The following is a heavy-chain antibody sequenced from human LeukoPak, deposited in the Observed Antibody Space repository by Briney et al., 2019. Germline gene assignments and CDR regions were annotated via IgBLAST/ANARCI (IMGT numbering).Heavy chain of an antibody. V-gene: IGHV3-48*01. D-gene: IGHD3-22*01. CDR2: ISNSATTT. CDR1: GFSFSDYN. J-gene: IGHJ4*02. Sequence: GGSLRLSCAASGFSFSDYNFNWVRQVPGRGLDWVSYISNSATTTYYADSVKGRFSMSRDNVANSLYLQMNSLRAEDTAVYYCAKSSHYDASGYYREYYFDSWGQGTLVTVSS. CDR3: AKSSHYDASGYYREYYFDS.